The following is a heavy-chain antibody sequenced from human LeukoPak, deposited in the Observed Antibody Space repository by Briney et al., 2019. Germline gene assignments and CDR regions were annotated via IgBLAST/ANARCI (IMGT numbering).Heavy chain of an antibody. CDR2: ISSSSSYI. Sequence: GGSLRLSCAASGFTFSSYSMNWVRHARGKALEWVSSISSSSSYIYYADSVKGRFTISRDNAKNSLYLQMNSLRAEDTAVYYCARDGGYCSSTSCYPPDYWGQGTLVTVSS. V-gene: IGHV3-21*01. CDR3: ARDGGYCSSTSCYPPDY. D-gene: IGHD2-2*01. J-gene: IGHJ4*02. CDR1: GFTFSSYS.